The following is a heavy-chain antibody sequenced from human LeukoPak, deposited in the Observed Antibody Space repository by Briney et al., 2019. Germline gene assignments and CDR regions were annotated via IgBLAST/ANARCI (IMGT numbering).Heavy chain of an antibody. CDR1: VYTFPGYY. J-gene: IGHJ4*02. V-gene: IGHV1-2*02. D-gene: IGHD2-15*01. Sequence: ASVKVSCKASVYTFPGYYIHWVRQAPGQGLEWMGWSNPNSGVTNYAQKFQGRVTMTRETSITTAYMDLSRLKSDDTAVYYCARSLTATLPNFDYWGQGTLVTVSS. CDR2: SNPNSGVT. CDR3: ARSLTATLPNFDY.